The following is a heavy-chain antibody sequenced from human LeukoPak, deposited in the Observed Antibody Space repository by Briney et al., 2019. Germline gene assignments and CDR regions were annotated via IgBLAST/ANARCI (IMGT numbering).Heavy chain of an antibody. CDR3: TTIYDYVWGSYRDS. D-gene: IGHD3-16*02. CDR2: ISYDGTNK. V-gene: IGHV3-30*04. Sequence: GGSLRLSCAASGFTFSNYAIHWVRQAPGKGLEWVSVISYDGTNKYYADSVKGRFTISRDNSKNTLYLQMNSLKTEDTALYYCTTIYDYVWGSYRDSWGQGTLVTVSS. J-gene: IGHJ4*02. CDR1: GFTFSNYA.